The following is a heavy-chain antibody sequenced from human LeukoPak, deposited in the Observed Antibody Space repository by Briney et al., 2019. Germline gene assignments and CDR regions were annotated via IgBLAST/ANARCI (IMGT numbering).Heavy chain of an antibody. CDR2: ISYDGSGK. Sequence: GGSLRLSCAASGFTFSSYGIHWVRQAPGKGLEWVAVISYDGSGKYYAGFVKGRFVISRDNSKNTLSLQMNSLRIEDTAVYYCARGAEYFNALDALDFWGQGTMVTVSS. CDR1: GFTFSSYG. J-gene: IGHJ3*01. CDR3: ARGAEYFNALDALDF. D-gene: IGHD2/OR15-2a*01. V-gene: IGHV3-30*19.